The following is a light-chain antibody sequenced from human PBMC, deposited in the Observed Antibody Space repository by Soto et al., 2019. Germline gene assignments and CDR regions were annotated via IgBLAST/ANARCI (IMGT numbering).Light chain of an antibody. CDR2: WAS. J-gene: IGKJ4*01. CDR3: PEYYSSPHA. Sequence: DIVMTQSPDSLAVSLGERATINCKSSQNILYSSNNKHSLAWYQQKPGQPPKLLIYWASTRESGIPDRCICSGSGADFTLTITSLQAEDVAVDYCPEYYSSPHAFGGGTKVEIK. CDR1: QNILYSSNNKHS. V-gene: IGKV4-1*01.